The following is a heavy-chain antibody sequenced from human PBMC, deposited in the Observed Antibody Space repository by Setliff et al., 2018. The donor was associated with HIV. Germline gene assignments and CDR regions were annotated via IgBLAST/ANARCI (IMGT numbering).Heavy chain of an antibody. V-gene: IGHV4-31*03. D-gene: IGHD2-2*01. J-gene: IGHJ1*01. CDR2: VYYTGTS. CDR1: GVSVSSGGYY. CDR3: ARGESTTWDLAEYFQH. Sequence: SETLSLPCTVSGVSVSSGGYYWSWIRQHPGKGLEWIGYVYYTGTSYFNPSLKSRITISVDTSKNHFSLKLGFVTAADTAVYYCARGESTTWDLAEYFQHWGHGTLVTVSS.